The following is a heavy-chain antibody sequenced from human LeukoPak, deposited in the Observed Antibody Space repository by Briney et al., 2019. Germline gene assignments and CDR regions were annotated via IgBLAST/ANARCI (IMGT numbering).Heavy chain of an antibody. J-gene: IGHJ2*01. CDR2: IYYSGST. CDR3: ARRRYGSGSYYRPAYWYFDL. Sequence: SETLSLTCTVSGGSISSYYWSWIRQPPGKGLEWIGYIYYSGSTSYNPSLKSRVTISVDTSKNQFSLKLSSVTAADTAVYYCARRRYGSGSYYRPAYWYFDLWGRGTLVTVSS. D-gene: IGHD3-10*01. V-gene: IGHV4-59*01. CDR1: GGSISSYY.